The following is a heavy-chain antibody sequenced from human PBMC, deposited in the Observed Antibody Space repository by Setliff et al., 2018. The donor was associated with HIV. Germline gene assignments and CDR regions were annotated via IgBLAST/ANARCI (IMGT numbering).Heavy chain of an antibody. V-gene: IGHV1-46*01. CDR2: ITPGDGHT. J-gene: IGHJ4*02. CDR3: ARDFGGRWTFDY. CDR1: GYAFTSDH. Sequence: ASVKVSCKASGYAFTSDHMHWVRQAPGQGLEWVGMITPGDGHTNYEQKFQGRVTMTRDTSATTVYMELSSLTSKDTAIYYCARDFGGRWTFDYWGQGTLVTVSS. D-gene: IGHD3-10*01.